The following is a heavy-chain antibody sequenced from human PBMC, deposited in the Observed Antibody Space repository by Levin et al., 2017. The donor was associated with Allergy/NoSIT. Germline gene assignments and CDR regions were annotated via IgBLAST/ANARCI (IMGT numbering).Heavy chain of an antibody. D-gene: IGHD6-19*01. V-gene: IGHV3-23*01. J-gene: IGHJ6*02. CDR2: ISGSGGST. CDR1: GFTFSSYA. CDR3: AKDKGEYAAGTFHYYGMDV. Sequence: GGSLRLSCAASGFTFSSYAMSWVRQAPGKGLEWVSAISGSGGSTYYADSVKGRFTISRDNSKNTLYLQMNSLRAEDTAVYYCAKDKGEYAAGTFHYYGMDVWGQGTTVTVSS.